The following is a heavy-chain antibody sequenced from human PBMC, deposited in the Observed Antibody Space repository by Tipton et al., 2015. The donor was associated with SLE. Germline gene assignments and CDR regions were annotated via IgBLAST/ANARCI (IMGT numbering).Heavy chain of an antibody. CDR1: GGAFSGYY. V-gene: IGHV4-34*01. Sequence: TLSLTCAVYGGAFSGYYWSLLRQPPGKGLEWIGEINHSGSTNYNPSLKSRVTISVDTSKNQFSLKLSSVTAADTAVYYCAREATVTTHFDYWGQGTLVTV. J-gene: IGHJ4*02. CDR3: AREATVTTHFDY. CDR2: INHSGST. D-gene: IGHD4-17*01.